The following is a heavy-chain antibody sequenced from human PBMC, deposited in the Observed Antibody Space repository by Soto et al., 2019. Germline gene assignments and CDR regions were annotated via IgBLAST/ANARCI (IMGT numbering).Heavy chain of an antibody. CDR2: MNPNSGNT. Sequence: QVQLVQSGAEVKKPGASVKVSCKASGYSFSDYDINWVRQATGQGPEWMGWMNPNSGNTGYAQKYQGRVTLTGNTAINTAYMELSRLGSEDTAVYYCARDNRYNWNDEGWFDPWGQGTLVTVSS. D-gene: IGHD1-20*01. J-gene: IGHJ5*02. CDR1: GYSFSDYD. CDR3: ARDNRYNWNDEGWFDP. V-gene: IGHV1-8*01.